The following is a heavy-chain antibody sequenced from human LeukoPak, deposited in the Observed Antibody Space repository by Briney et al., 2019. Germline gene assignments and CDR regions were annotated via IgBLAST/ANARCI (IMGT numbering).Heavy chain of an antibody. V-gene: IGHV4-34*01. J-gene: IGHJ4*02. D-gene: IGHD2-8*01. Sequence: SETLSLTCAVYGGSFSGYYWGWIRQPPGKGLEWIGEINHSGSTNYNPSLKSRVTISVDTSKNQFSLKLSSVTAADTAVYYCASLNINRMVYYFDYWGQGTLVTVSS. CDR3: ASLNINRMVYYFDY. CDR1: GGSFSGYY. CDR2: INHSGST.